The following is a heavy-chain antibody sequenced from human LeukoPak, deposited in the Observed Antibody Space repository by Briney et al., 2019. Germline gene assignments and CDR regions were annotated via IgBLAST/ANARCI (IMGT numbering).Heavy chain of an antibody. CDR2: ISSSSSYI. D-gene: IGHD3-16*01. V-gene: IGHV3-21*01. CDR1: RVTVNNVW. J-gene: IGHJ5*02. Sequence: GGSLRLSCAVSRVTVNNVWMSWVRQAPGKGLEWVSSISSSSSYIYYADSVKGRFTISRDNAKNSLYLQMNSLRAEDTAVYYCASLPSHGDWFDPWGQGTLVTVSS. CDR3: ASLPSHGDWFDP.